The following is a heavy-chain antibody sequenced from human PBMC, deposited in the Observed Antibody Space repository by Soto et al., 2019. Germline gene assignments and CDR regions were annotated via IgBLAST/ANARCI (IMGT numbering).Heavy chain of an antibody. D-gene: IGHD1-7*01. CDR3: AGDRPITGTTVYYGMDV. CDR2: IYYSGST. Sequence: LSLTCTVSGGSISSGGYYWSWIRQHPGKGLEWIGYIYYSGSTYYNPSLKSRVTISVDTSKNHFSLKLSSVTAADTAVYYCAGDRPITGTTVYYGMDVWGQGTTVTVSS. CDR1: GGSISSGGYY. V-gene: IGHV4-31*03. J-gene: IGHJ6*02.